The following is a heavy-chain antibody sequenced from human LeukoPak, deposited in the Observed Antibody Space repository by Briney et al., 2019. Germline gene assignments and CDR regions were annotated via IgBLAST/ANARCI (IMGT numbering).Heavy chain of an antibody. Sequence: PGRSLRLSCAASGFTFSSYAMHWVRQAPGKGLEWVAVISYDGSNKYYADSVKGRFTISRDNSKNTLYLQMNSLRAEDTAVYYCARSPPPHDYGDYRVGYYYYYMDVWGKGTTVTVSS. V-gene: IGHV3-30-3*01. CDR3: ARSPPPHDYGDYRVGYYYYYMDV. CDR1: GFTFSSYA. CDR2: ISYDGSNK. D-gene: IGHD4-17*01. J-gene: IGHJ6*03.